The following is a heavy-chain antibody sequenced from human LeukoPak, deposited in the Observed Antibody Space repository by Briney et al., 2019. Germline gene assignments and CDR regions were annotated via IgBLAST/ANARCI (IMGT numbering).Heavy chain of an antibody. Sequence: GGSLRLSCAASGFSFRSFTMNWVRQAPGKGLEWVSSISTSGSSTFYADSMKGRFTISRDNAKSSLYLQMSSLRAEDTAVYYCAREPGNNGDLDYWGQGTLVTVSS. CDR2: ISTSGSST. V-gene: IGHV3-21*01. CDR1: GFSFRSFT. D-gene: IGHD4-17*01. CDR3: AREPGNNGDLDY. J-gene: IGHJ4*02.